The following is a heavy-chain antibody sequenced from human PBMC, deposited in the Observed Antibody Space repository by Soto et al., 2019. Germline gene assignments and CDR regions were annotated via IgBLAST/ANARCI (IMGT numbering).Heavy chain of an antibody. J-gene: IGHJ2*01. CDR1: GFTFSTYS. CDR3: AREFSGDNWIFHL. V-gene: IGHV3-30*03. D-gene: IGHD3-10*01. Sequence: QVHLAESGAGVVQPGRSLRVSCIASGFTFSTYSIHWVRQAPGRGLEWLAVISPDGKVKYYAESMKGRFTVSRDNFKDIMVLEMNSLRTEDTSIFHGAREFSGDNWIFHLWGRGTLVPVSS. CDR2: ISPDGKVK.